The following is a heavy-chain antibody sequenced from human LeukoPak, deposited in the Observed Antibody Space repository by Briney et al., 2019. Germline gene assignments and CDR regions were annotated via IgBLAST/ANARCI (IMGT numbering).Heavy chain of an antibody. Sequence: GGSLRLSCVASGFTFSSYAMSWVRQAPGKGLEWVSAISGSGGSTYYADSVKGRFTISRDNSKNTLYLQMNSLRAEDTAVYYCAKETNYDSSGYWLFDYWGQGTLVTVSS. J-gene: IGHJ4*02. CDR2: ISGSGGST. V-gene: IGHV3-23*01. CDR3: AKETNYDSSGYWLFDY. D-gene: IGHD3-22*01. CDR1: GFTFSSYA.